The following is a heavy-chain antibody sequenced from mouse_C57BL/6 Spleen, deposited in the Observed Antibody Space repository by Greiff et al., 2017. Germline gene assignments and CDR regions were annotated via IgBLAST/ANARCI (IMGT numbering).Heavy chain of an antibody. V-gene: IGHV2-2*01. CDR3: ARRYDYDAMDY. J-gene: IGHJ4*01. CDR2: IWSGGST. CDR1: GFSFTSYG. Sequence: VKLQESGPGLVQPSHSLSITCTVSGFSFTSYGVHWVRQSPGKGLEWLGVIWSGGSTDYNAAYISRLSISKVNAKSQVFFKMSRLQADDTAIYYGARRYDYDAMDYWGQGTSVTVSA. D-gene: IGHD1-1*01.